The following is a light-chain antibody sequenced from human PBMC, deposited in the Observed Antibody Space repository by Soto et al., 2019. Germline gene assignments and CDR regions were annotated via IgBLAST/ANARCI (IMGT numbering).Light chain of an antibody. Sequence: EIVMTQSPATLSVSPGERATLSCRASQSVRSSFLAWYQQKPGQAPSLLIYGASTRATGIPARFSGSGSGTEFTLTINSLQSEDFAVYYCQQYSNWPLTFSGGT. J-gene: IGKJ4*01. CDR2: GAS. V-gene: IGKV3-15*01. CDR1: QSVRSSF. CDR3: QQYSNWPLT.